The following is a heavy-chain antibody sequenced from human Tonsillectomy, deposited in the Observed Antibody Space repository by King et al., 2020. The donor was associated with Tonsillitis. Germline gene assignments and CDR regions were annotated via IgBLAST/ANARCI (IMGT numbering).Heavy chain of an antibody. D-gene: IGHD6-19*01. CDR1: GFTFSNYV. CDR2: ISGIGGST. CDR3: PKTVLGGWGGFDV. J-gene: IGHJ3*01. Sequence: VQLVESGGGLVQPGGSLRLSCAASGFTFSNYVTSWVRQAPGKVLEWGSGISGIGGSTYYADSVQGRFTISRDNAENTLYLQLNSLRAEDTAVYFCPKTVLGGWGGFDVWGQGAMVTVSS. V-gene: IGHV3-23*04.